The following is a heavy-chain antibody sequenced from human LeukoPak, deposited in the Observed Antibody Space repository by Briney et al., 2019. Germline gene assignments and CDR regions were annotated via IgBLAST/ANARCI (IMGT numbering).Heavy chain of an antibody. Sequence: GGSLRLSCAASGCTFSSYAMHWVRQAPGKGLEGVAVISYDGSNKYYADSVKGRFTISRDNSKNTLYLQMNSLRAEDTAVYYCARDRDSSGWFDYWGQGTLVTVSS. CDR2: ISYDGSNK. J-gene: IGHJ4*02. D-gene: IGHD6-19*01. CDR1: GCTFSSYA. V-gene: IGHV3-30*04. CDR3: ARDRDSSGWFDY.